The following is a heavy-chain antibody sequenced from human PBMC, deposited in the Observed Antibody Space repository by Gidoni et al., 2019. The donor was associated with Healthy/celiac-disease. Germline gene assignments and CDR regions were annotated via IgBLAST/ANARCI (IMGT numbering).Heavy chain of an antibody. CDR1: GFTFSTYS. CDR2: ISSSSSYI. J-gene: IGHJ6*03. Sequence: EVQLVESGGGLVKPGGSLSLSCAASGFTFSTYSLNWVRQAPGKGLEWVSSISSSSSYIYYADSVKGRFTISRDNAKNSLYLQMNSLRAEDTAVYYCAREGLLTGTTTDYYYYMDVWGKGTTVTVSS. V-gene: IGHV3-21*01. CDR3: AREGLLTGTTTDYYYYMDV. D-gene: IGHD1-20*01.